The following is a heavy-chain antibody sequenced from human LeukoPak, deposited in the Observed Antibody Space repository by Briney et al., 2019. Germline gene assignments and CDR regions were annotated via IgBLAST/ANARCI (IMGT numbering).Heavy chain of an antibody. CDR2: ISSTSIYI. Sequence: GGSLRLSCAASGFTFSSYSMNWVRQAPGKGLEWVSSISSTSIYIYYADSVKGRFTISRDNAKNSLFVQMNSLRAEDTAVYYCAKGGEAEWFGELIKTQYYYYMDVWGKGTTVTVSS. CDR3: AKGGEAEWFGELIKTQYYYYMDV. CDR1: GFTFSSYS. V-gene: IGHV3-21*04. J-gene: IGHJ6*03. D-gene: IGHD3-10*01.